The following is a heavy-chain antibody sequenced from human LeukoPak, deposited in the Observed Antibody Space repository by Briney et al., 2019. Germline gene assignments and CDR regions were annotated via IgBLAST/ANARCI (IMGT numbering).Heavy chain of an antibody. V-gene: IGHV3-21*01. J-gene: IGHJ4*02. CDR3: ARDRGIAAAGLFDY. D-gene: IGHD6-13*01. CDR2: ISSSSSSYI. Sequence: PGGSLRLSCAASGFTFSSYSMNWVRQAPGKGLEWVSSISSSSSSYIYYADSVKGRFTISRDNAKNSLYLQMNSLRAEDTAVYYCARDRGIAAAGLFDYWGQGTLVTVSS. CDR1: GFTFSSYS.